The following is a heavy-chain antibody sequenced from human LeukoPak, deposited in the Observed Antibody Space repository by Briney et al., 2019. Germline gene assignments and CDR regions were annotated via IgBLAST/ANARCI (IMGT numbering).Heavy chain of an antibody. CDR1: GGTFSSYA. CDR3: ASLSEWELPPGY. Sequence: ASVKVSCKASGGTFSSYAISWVRQAPGQGLEWMGRIIPILGIANYAQKFQGRVTITADKSTSTAYMELSSLRSEDTAVYYCASLSEWELPPGYWGQGTLVTVSS. CDR2: IIPILGIA. D-gene: IGHD1-26*01. J-gene: IGHJ4*02. V-gene: IGHV1-69*04.